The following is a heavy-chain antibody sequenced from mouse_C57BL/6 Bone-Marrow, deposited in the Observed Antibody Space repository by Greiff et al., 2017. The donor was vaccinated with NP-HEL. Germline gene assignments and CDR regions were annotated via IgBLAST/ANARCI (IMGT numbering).Heavy chain of an antibody. V-gene: IGHV1-54*01. CDR2: INPGSGGT. CDR3: ARASVLGYSMDD. Sequence: QVQLQQSGAELVRPGTSVKVSCKASGYAFTNYLIEWVKQRPGQGLEWIGVINPGSGGTNYNEKFKGKATLTADKSSSTAYMQLSSQTSEDSAVDFCARASVLGYSMDDWGQGTSVTVSS. D-gene: IGHD3-3*01. CDR1: GYAFTNYL. J-gene: IGHJ4*01.